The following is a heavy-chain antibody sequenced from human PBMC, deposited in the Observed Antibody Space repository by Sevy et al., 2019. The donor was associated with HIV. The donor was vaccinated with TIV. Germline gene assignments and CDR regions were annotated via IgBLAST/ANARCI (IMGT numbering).Heavy chain of an antibody. D-gene: IGHD5-12*01. CDR2: ISGSGGST. CDR1: GFTFSSYA. CDR3: AKDEGIVATPYNWFDP. Sequence: GESLKISCAASGFTFSSYAMSWVRQAPGKGLEWVSAISGSGGSTYYANPVKGRFTISRDNSKNTLYLPMNSLRAEDPAVYYCAKDEGIVATPYNWFDPWGQGTLVTVSS. J-gene: IGHJ5*02. V-gene: IGHV3-23*01.